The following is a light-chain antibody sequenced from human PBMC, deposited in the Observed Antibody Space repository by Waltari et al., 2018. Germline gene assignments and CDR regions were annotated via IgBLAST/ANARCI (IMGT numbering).Light chain of an antibody. CDR1: QSLLHSNGYNY. J-gene: IGKJ2*01. Sequence: DIVMTQSPLSLPVTPGESASISCRSSQSLLHSNGYNYLDWYVQKPGQSPQLLIYMVSNRASGVPDRISGSGSGTECTLKISRVEADDVGVYYCMQGRPTPPYTFGQGTKLEIK. V-gene: IGKV2-28*01. CDR3: MQGRPTPPYT. CDR2: MVS.